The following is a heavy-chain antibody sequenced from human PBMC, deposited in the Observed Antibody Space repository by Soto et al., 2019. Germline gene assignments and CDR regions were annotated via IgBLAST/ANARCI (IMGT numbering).Heavy chain of an antibody. V-gene: IGHV3-48*03. CDR2: ISSDGSTI. J-gene: IGHJ4*02. CDR3: ARDGVRWGWLRY. D-gene: IGHD5-12*01. CDR1: GFILRSYE. Sequence: EVQLVESGGGLVQTGGSLRLACEASGFILRSYEMNWVRQAPGKGPEWISHISSDGSTIYYADSVKGRFTISRDNARNSVYLQMNSLRVEDTAVYYCARDGVRWGWLRYCGQGTLVTVSS.